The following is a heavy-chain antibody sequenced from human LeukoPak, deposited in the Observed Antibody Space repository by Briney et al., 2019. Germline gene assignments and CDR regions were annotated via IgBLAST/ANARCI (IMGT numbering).Heavy chain of an antibody. V-gene: IGHV4-4*02. Sequence: SGTLSLTCVVSGGSISSSNWWSWVRQPPGKGLEWIGEIYHSGSTNYNPSLKSRVTISVDKSKNQFSLKLSSVTAADTAVYYCARLPHSDRRYYDSSAAAFDIWGQGTMVTVSS. CDR3: ARLPHSDRRYYDSSAAAFDI. CDR1: GGSISSSNW. J-gene: IGHJ3*02. D-gene: IGHD3-22*01. CDR2: IYHSGST.